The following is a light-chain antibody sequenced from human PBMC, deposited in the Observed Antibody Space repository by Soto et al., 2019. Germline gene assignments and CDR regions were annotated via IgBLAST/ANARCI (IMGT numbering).Light chain of an antibody. CDR2: GAS. CDR1: QGVSSSY. J-gene: IGKJ3*01. Sequence: EIVLPQSQGTLSLSPGERTTLSCRACQGVSSSYLAWYQQKPGQAPRILIYGASSRATGIPDRFSGSGSGTDFTLTVSRLEPEDFGVYYCQQYGRSPLFSFGPGTKVDIK. CDR3: QQYGRSPLFS. V-gene: IGKV3-20*01.